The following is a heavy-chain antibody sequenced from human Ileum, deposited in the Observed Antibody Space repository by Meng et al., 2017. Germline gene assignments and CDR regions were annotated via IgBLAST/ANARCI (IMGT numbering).Heavy chain of an antibody. CDR2: IYNSASF. V-gene: IGHV4-4*07. J-gene: IGHJ4*02. CDR3: ARAALRAADFWDY. D-gene: IGHD6-13*01. Sequence: QVELYAAAPGLVKPSDTLSRKSRCSGCPTTSYCWAWIRLLAGQGLEWIGRIYNSASFHYNSSFKGRVTLSIDTSKKQVSLTLTSVTAADTAVYYCARAALRAADFWDYWGQGILVTVSS. CDR1: GCPTTSYC.